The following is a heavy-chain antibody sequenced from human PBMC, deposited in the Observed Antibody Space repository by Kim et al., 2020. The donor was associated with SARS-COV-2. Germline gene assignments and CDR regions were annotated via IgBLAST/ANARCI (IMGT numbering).Heavy chain of an antibody. Sequence: GGSLRLSCAASGFTFSDYYMSWIRQAPGKGLEWVSYISSSSSYTNYADSVKGRFTISRDNAKNSLYLQMNSLRAEDTAVYYFARVAAYGSGSYYNFCDYWGQGTLVPSPQ. D-gene: IGHD3-10*01. CDR2: ISSSSSYT. J-gene: IGHJ4*02. CDR1: GFTFSDYY. V-gene: IGHV3-11*06. CDR3: ARVAAYGSGSYYNFCDY.